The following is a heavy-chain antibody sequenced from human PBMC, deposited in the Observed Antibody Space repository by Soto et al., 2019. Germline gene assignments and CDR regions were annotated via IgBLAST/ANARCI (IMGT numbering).Heavy chain of an antibody. J-gene: IGHJ4*02. CDR2: MNSDGSTT. V-gene: IGHV3-74*01. CDR3: ATAEVDY. CDR1: GFTFGNYW. Sequence: GGSLRLSCVASGFTFGNYWMHWVRQAPGKGLEWVSRMNSDGSTTNYADSVKGRFTVSRDNARNTLHLQMNSLRAEDTAVYYCATAEVDYWGPGTLVTVSS.